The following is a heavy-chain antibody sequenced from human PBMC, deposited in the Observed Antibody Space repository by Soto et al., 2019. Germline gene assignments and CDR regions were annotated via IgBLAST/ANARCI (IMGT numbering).Heavy chain of an antibody. Sequence: SETLSLTCNVSGGSISSYYWSWIRQPPGKGLEWIGYIYYSGSTNYNPSLKSRVTISVDTSKNQFSLKLSSVTAADTAVYYCARLRGLGAVSPYFDYWGQGIQVTVSS. D-gene: IGHD3-10*01. CDR3: ARLRGLGAVSPYFDY. CDR1: GGSISSYY. V-gene: IGHV4-59*01. J-gene: IGHJ4*02. CDR2: IYYSGST.